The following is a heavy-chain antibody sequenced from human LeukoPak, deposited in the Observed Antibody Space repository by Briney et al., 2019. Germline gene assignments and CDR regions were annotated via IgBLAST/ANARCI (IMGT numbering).Heavy chain of an antibody. CDR3: ARGVSSPSAYYYYMDV. J-gene: IGHJ6*03. CDR2: IYYSGST. CDR1: GGSISSYY. Sequence: SETLSLTCTVSGGSISSYYWSWIRQPPGKGLEWIGYIYYSGSTNYNPSLKSRVTISVDTSKNQFSLKLSSVTAADTAVYYCARGVSSPSAYYYYMDVWGKGTTVTVSS. V-gene: IGHV4-59*01. D-gene: IGHD6-6*01.